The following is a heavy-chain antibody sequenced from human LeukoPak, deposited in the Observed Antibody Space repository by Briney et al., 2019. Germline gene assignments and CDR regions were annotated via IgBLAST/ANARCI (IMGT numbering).Heavy chain of an antibody. CDR1: GGSISSDY. Sequence: SQTLSLTCTLPGGSISSDYWGWLGHPSGKGLEWLGYIYYSGSTNYNPSLKSRVTISVDTSKNQFSLKLSSVTAADTAVYYCARSPNWFDPWGEGTLVTVSS. V-gene: IGHV4-59*01. J-gene: IGHJ5*02. CDR3: ARSPNWFDP. CDR2: IYYSGST.